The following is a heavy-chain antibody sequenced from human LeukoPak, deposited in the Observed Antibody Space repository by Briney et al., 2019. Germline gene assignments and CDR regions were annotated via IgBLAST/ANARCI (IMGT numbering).Heavy chain of an antibody. CDR1: GGSISSYY. CDR3: ARLEDSSGYFFHY. Sequence: SETLSLTCTVSGGSISSYYWSWIRQPPGQGLEWIGYIYYSGSTNYNPSLKSRVTISVDTSKNQFSLKLSSVTAADTAVYYCARLEDSSGYFFHYWGQGTLVTVSS. D-gene: IGHD3-22*01. J-gene: IGHJ4*02. V-gene: IGHV4-59*08. CDR2: IYYSGST.